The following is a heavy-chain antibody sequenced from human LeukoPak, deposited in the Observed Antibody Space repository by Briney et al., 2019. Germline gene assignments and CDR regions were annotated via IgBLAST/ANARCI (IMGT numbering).Heavy chain of an antibody. CDR3: AREAYSSGWYVNF. J-gene: IGHJ4*02. D-gene: IGHD6-19*01. CDR1: GGSISSYY. V-gene: IGHV4-4*07. CDR2: IHTSGST. Sequence: PSETLSLTCTVSGGSISSYYWSWIRQTAGKGLEWIGRIHTSGSTNHNLSPSLKSRVTMSVDTSKNQFSLKLNSVTAADTAVYYCAREAYSSGWYVNFWGQGTLVTVSS.